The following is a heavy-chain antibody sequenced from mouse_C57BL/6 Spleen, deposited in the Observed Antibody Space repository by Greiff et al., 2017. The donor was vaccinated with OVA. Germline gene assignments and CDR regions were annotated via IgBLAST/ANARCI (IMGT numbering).Heavy chain of an antibody. CDR3: ASSMITTEYYYAMDY. Sequence: VQLQQSGPGLVKPSQSLSLTCSVTGYSITSGYYWNWIRQFPGNKLEWMGYISYDGSNNYNPSLKNRISITRDTSKNQFFLKLNSVTTEDTATYYCASSMITTEYYYAMDYWGQGTSVTVSS. J-gene: IGHJ4*01. V-gene: IGHV3-6*01. CDR2: ISYDGSN. D-gene: IGHD2-4*01. CDR1: GYSITSGYY.